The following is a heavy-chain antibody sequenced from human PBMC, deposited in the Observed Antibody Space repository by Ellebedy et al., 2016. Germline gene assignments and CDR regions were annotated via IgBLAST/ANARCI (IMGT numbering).Heavy chain of an antibody. D-gene: IGHD6-19*01. CDR3: AKCRHINGCLLDY. CDR1: GFTFSNHA. V-gene: IGHV3-23*01. J-gene: IGHJ4*02. Sequence: GESLKISCEASGFTFSNHAMSWVRQAPGKGPEWVSTITGSGDRTNYADSVKGRFTISRDSSKNTLYLDMDSLRAEDTAIYYCAKCRHINGCLLDYWGQGTLVTV. CDR2: ITGSGDRT.